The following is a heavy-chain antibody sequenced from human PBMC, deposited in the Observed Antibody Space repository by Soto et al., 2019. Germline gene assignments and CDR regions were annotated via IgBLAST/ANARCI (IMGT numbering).Heavy chain of an antibody. D-gene: IGHD4-17*01. CDR2: ISNNGVDT. CDR3: AHPRGYGVFDAVDI. Sequence: PGGSLRLSCAASGFLFGTYAMNWVRQAPGKGLEWVSAISNNGVDTYYAESVRGRFTISRDNYINTLYLQMRRLRAEDTAVYYCAHPRGYGVFDAVDIWGQGTMVTVSS. J-gene: IGHJ3*02. V-gene: IGHV3-23*01. CDR1: GFLFGTYA.